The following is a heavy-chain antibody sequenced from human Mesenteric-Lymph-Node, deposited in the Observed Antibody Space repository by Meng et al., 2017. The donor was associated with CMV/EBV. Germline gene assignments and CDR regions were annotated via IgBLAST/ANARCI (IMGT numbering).Heavy chain of an antibody. Sequence: CACSGGSISSGGYCWSWIRQPPGKGLEWIGYIYHSGSTYYNPSLKSRVTISVDRSKNQFSLKLSSVTAADTAVYYCAGVLMVYATIDPWGQGTLVTVSS. D-gene: IGHD2-8*01. CDR3: AGVLMVYATIDP. CDR1: GGSISSGGYC. V-gene: IGHV4-30-2*01. J-gene: IGHJ5*02. CDR2: IYHSGST.